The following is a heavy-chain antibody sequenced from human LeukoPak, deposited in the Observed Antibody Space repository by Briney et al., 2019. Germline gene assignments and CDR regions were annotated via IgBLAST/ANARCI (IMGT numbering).Heavy chain of an antibody. Sequence: SETLSLTCTVSGGSISSSSYYWGWIRQPPGKGLEWIGSIYHSGSTHYNPSHKSRLTIFVDTSKNQFSLKVNSVTAADTAVYYCARNGTVTVSGTKFNYFDYWGQGTLVTVSS. V-gene: IGHV4-39*01. CDR3: ARNGTVTVSGTKFNYFDY. CDR1: GGSISSSSYY. CDR2: IYHSGST. J-gene: IGHJ4*02. D-gene: IGHD4-17*01.